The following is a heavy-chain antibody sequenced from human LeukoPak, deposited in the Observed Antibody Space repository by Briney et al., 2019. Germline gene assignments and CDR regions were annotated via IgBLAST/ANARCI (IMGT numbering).Heavy chain of an antibody. D-gene: IGHD3-3*01. CDR3: ASVSIFGVASDY. J-gene: IGHJ4*02. CDR1: GYTFAGYY. V-gene: IGHV1-2*02. Sequence: GASVKVSCKASGYTFAGYYMQWVRQAPGQGLEWMGWINPNSGGTNYAQKFQGRVTMTRDTSISTAYMELSRLRSDDTAVYYCASVSIFGVASDYWGQGTLVTVSS. CDR2: INPNSGGT.